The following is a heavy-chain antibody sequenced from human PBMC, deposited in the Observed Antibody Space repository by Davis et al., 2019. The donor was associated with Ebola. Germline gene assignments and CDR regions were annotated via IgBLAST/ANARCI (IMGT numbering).Heavy chain of an antibody. J-gene: IGHJ3*02. CDR3: AIYRSALRHPDAFDI. D-gene: IGHD6-19*01. V-gene: IGHV1-69*13. Sequence: SVKVSCKASGGTFSSYGISWVRQAPGQGLEWMGGIIPFLGTEKYAQKFQGRVTITADESTSTAYMELSSLRSEDTAVYYCAIYRSALRHPDAFDIWGQGTMVTVSS. CDR2: IIPFLGTE. CDR1: GGTFSSYG.